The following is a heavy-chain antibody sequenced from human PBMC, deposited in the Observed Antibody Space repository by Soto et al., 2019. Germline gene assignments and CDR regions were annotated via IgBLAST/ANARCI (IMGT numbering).Heavy chain of an antibody. CDR3: ARVSCPIVGSTSCYTDNWFDP. Sequence: QLQLQESGSGLVKPSQTLSLTCAVSGGSISSGGYSWSWIRQPPGKGLEWIGYIYHSGSTYSNPSLKSRVTVSVDRSKNQFSLKLSSVTAADAAVYCCARVSCPIVGSTSCYTDNWFDPWGQGTLVTVSS. J-gene: IGHJ5*02. V-gene: IGHV4-30-2*01. CDR1: GGSISSGGYS. CDR2: IYHSGST. D-gene: IGHD2-2*02.